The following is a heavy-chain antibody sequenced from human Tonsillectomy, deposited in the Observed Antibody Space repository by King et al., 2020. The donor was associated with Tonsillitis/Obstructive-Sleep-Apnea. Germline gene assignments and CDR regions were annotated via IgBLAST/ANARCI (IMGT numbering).Heavy chain of an antibody. CDR3: ARRLGSSSWYGGYFDY. Sequence: TLKESGPTLVKPTQTLTLTCTFSGFSLSTSGVGVGWIRQPPGKALEWLALIYWDDDKRYRPSLKSRLTFTKDTSKNQVVLTITNMDPVDTATYYCARRLGSSSWYGGYFDYWGQGTLVTVSS. CDR2: IYWDDDK. D-gene: IGHD6-13*01. CDR1: GFSLSTSGVG. V-gene: IGHV2-5*02. J-gene: IGHJ4*02.